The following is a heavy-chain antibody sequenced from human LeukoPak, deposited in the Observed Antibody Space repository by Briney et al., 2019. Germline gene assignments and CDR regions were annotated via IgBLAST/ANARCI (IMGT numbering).Heavy chain of an antibody. J-gene: IGHJ4*02. Sequence: GGSLRLSCAASGFTVSSNYMSWVRQAPGKGLEWVSVIYSGGSTYYVDSVKGRFTISRDNSKNTLYLQMNSLRAEDTAVYYCARDGRAAARYYFDYWGQGTLVTVSS. CDR2: IYSGGST. V-gene: IGHV3-66*01. CDR1: GFTVSSNY. CDR3: ARDGRAAARYYFDY. D-gene: IGHD6-13*01.